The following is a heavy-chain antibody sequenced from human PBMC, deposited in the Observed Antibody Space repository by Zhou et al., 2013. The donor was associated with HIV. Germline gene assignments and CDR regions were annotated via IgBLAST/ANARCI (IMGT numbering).Heavy chain of an antibody. D-gene: IGHD5-12*01. V-gene: IGHV1-69*05. CDR3: ARGANSGYDYYYYYMDV. CDR2: IIPIFGTA. Sequence: QVQLVQSGAEVKKPGSSVKVSCKASGGTFSSYAISWVRQAPGQGLEWMGGIIPIFGTANYAQKFQGRVTITTDESTSTAYMELSSLRSEDTAVYYCARGANSGYDYYYYYMDVWGQRDHGHRLL. CDR1: GGTFSSYA. J-gene: IGHJ6*03.